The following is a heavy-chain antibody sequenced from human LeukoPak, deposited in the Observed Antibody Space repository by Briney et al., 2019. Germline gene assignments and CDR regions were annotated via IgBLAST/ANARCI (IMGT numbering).Heavy chain of an antibody. Sequence: PSETLSLTCTVSGGSIRTYYWSWIRQPPGKGLEGIGYSYHSGGTNYNPSLKSRVTISIDTSKNQFSLKLSSVTAADTAVYYCARDVSGYYPYFDYWGQGTLVTVSS. CDR2: SYHSGGT. V-gene: IGHV4-59*01. CDR1: GGSIRTYY. D-gene: IGHD3-22*01. J-gene: IGHJ4*02. CDR3: ARDVSGYYPYFDY.